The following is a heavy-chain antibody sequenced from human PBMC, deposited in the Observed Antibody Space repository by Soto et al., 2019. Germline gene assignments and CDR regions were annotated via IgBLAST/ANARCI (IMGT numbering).Heavy chain of an antibody. CDR1: GFTFSGYA. Sequence: PVGSLRLSCAASGFTFSGYAMHWVRQAPGKGLEWVSLISYDRSNQYYADSVKGRFTISRDNSKNTVYLQMNSLRPEDTAVYYCARGGGGYYYYGVDVWGQGTTATVSS. CDR2: ISYDRSNQ. V-gene: IGHV3-30-3*01. CDR3: ARGGGGYYYYGVDV. J-gene: IGHJ6*02. D-gene: IGHD2-15*01.